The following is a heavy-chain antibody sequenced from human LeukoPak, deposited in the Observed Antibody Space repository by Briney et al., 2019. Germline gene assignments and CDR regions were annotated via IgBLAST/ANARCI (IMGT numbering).Heavy chain of an antibody. Sequence: SVKVSCKASGGTFSSYAISWVRQAPGQGLEWMGGIIPIFGTANYAQKFQGRVTITADESTSTAYMELSSLRSEDTAVYYCARYYSGSLRWFDPWGQGTLVTVSS. CDR1: GGTFSSYA. J-gene: IGHJ5*02. CDR2: IIPIFGTA. CDR3: ARYYSGSLRWFDP. V-gene: IGHV1-69*13. D-gene: IGHD1-26*01.